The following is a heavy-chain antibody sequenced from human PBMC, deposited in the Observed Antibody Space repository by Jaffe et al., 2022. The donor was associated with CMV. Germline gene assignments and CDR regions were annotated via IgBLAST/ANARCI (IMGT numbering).Heavy chain of an antibody. CDR3: AHRVRLQDYGDYGGSHNFDY. V-gene: IGHV2-5*01. D-gene: IGHD4-17*01. Sequence: QITLKESGPTLVKPTQTLTLTCTFSGFSLSTSGVGVGWIRQPPGKALEWLALIYWNDDKRYSPSLKSRLTITKDTSKNQVVLTMTNMDPVDTATYYCAHRVRLQDYGDYGGSHNFDYWGQGTLVTVSS. CDR2: IYWNDDK. J-gene: IGHJ4*02. CDR1: GFSLSTSGVG.